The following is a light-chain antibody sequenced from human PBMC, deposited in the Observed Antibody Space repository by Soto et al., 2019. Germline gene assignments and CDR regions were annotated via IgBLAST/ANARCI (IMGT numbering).Light chain of an antibody. J-gene: IGKJ5*01. CDR2: DVS. Sequence: DIVLTQSPATLSLSPGERVTLSCRASQSVITYFAWYQQKSGQSPRLLIYDVSTRATGVPARFSGTGSGTDFTLSISSLEPEDFAVYYCQQRSNWPSITFGQGTRLE. CDR1: QSVITY. CDR3: QQRSNWPSIT. V-gene: IGKV3-11*01.